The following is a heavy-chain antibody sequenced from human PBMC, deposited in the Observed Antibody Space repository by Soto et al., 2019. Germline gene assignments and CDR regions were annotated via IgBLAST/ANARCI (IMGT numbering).Heavy chain of an antibody. CDR3: ARGHPSGYSYGVNLADFDY. J-gene: IGHJ4*02. CDR2: ISGYNGNT. V-gene: IGHV1-18*01. D-gene: IGHD5-18*01. Sequence: AASVKVSCKASGYTFTNYGFSWVRQAPGQGLEWMGWISGYNGNTKYAEKFQGRVTMTTDTSTSTAHMELRSLRSEDTAVYYCARGHPSGYSYGVNLADFDYWGQGTLVTVSS. CDR1: GYTFTNYG.